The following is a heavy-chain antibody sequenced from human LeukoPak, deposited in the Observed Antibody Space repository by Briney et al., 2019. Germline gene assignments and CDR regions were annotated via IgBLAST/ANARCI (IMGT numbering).Heavy chain of an antibody. J-gene: IGHJ4*02. V-gene: IGHV3-23*01. CDR3: AKLPVSYSSGWSNFDY. CDR1: GFSFSSYA. Sequence: GGSLRLSCAASGFSFSSYAMSWVRQAPGKGLEWVSGISGSGGSTYYADSVKGRFTISRDNSKNTLYLQMNSLRAEDTAIYYCAKLPVSYSSGWSNFDYWGQGTLVTVSS. D-gene: IGHD6-19*01. CDR2: ISGSGGST.